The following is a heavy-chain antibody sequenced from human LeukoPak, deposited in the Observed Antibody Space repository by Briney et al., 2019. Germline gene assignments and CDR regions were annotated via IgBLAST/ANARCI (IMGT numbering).Heavy chain of an antibody. CDR2: ISGSGGST. V-gene: IGHV3-23*01. CDR1: GFTFSDYA. D-gene: IGHD6-13*01. J-gene: IGHJ4*02. Sequence: GGSLRLSCAASGFTFSDYAMNWVRQAPGKGLEWVSAISGSGGSTYYADSVKGRFTISRDNSKNTLYLQMNSLRAEDTAVYYCAKVVGIRGYFDYWGQGTLVTVSS. CDR3: AKVVGIRGYFDY.